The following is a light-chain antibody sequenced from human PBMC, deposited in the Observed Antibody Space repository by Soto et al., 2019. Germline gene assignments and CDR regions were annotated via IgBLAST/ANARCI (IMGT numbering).Light chain of an antibody. J-gene: IGLJ3*02. CDR2: EVS. V-gene: IGLV2-14*01. Sequence: QSVLTQPPSVSGSPGQSITISCTGTSSDVGAYNFVSWYQQHPGKAPKLLIFEVSNRPAEISNRFSGSKSGNTASLTISGLQTEDEGDFYCTSYTRSRTWVFGGGTKLTVL. CDR1: SSDVGAYNF. CDR3: TSYTRSRTWV.